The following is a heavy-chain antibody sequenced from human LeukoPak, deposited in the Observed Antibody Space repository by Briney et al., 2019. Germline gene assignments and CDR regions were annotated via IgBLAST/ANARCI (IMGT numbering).Heavy chain of an antibody. D-gene: IGHD3-22*01. CDR1: GFTFSSYA. V-gene: IGHV3-53*01. Sequence: GGSLRLSCAASGFTFSSYAMSWFRQAPGKGLEWVSVIYSGGSTYYADSVKGRFTLSRDNSKNTLYLQMNSLRAEDTAVYYCARDRPSYYDSSGYHYWGQGTLVTVSS. CDR2: IYSGGST. J-gene: IGHJ4*02. CDR3: ARDRPSYYDSSGYHY.